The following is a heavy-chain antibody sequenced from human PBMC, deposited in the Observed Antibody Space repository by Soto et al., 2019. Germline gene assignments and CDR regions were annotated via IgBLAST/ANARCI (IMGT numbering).Heavy chain of an antibody. D-gene: IGHD2-15*01. Sequence: SETLSLTCTVSGGSLSNYYWSWIRQPPGKGLEWIGYIYYSGSANYNPSLKSRVAISVDTSKNQFSLKLSSVTAADTAVYYCARAGAATLSDYWGQGTLVTVSS. J-gene: IGHJ4*02. V-gene: IGHV4-59*01. CDR2: IYYSGSA. CDR1: GGSLSNYY. CDR3: ARAGAATLSDY.